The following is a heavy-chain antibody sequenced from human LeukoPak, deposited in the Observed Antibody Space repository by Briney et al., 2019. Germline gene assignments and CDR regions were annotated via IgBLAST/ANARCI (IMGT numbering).Heavy chain of an antibody. V-gene: IGHV4-39*01. J-gene: IGHJ4*02. Sequence: SETLSLTCTVSGGSISTYYWGWVRQPPGKGLEWIGSIYYSGTTYYNPSLKSRVTISVDTSKNQFSLKLSSVTAADTAVYYCARRGRHSQFDYWGQGTLVTVSS. D-gene: IGHD2-15*01. CDR2: IYYSGTT. CDR1: GGSISTYY. CDR3: ARRGRHSQFDY.